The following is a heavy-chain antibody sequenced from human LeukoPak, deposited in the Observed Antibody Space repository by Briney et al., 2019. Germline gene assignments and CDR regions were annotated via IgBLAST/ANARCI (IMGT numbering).Heavy chain of an antibody. V-gene: IGHV3-21*01. Sequence: GGSLRLSCAASGFTFNNYNMNWVRQAPGKALEWVSSITSSGTYIFYADSGKGRFTISRDNAKNTLYLQMNSLRAEDTAVYYCAKPPGDYYHSSGQFDYWGQGTLVTVSS. CDR3: AKPPGDYYHSSGQFDY. J-gene: IGHJ4*02. CDR1: GFTFNNYN. CDR2: ITSSGTYI. D-gene: IGHD3-22*01.